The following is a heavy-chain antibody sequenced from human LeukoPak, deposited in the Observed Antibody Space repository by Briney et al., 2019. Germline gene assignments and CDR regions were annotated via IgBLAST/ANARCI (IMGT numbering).Heavy chain of an antibody. Sequence: ASVKVSCKASGYTFTSYDINWVRQATGQGLEWMGWMNPNSGNAGYAQKFQGRVTMTRDTSISTAYMELSSLRSGDTAVYYCARGRSSWYVFDYWGQGTLVTVSS. V-gene: IGHV1-8*01. CDR2: MNPNSGNA. CDR3: ARGRSSWYVFDY. D-gene: IGHD6-13*01. CDR1: GYTFTSYD. J-gene: IGHJ4*02.